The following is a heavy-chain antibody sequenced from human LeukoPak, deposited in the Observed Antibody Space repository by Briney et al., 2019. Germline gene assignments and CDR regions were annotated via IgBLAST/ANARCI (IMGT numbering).Heavy chain of an antibody. J-gene: IGHJ4*02. CDR2: ISGSGGST. V-gene: IGHV3-23*01. Sequence: PGGSLRLSCAASGFTFSSYAMSWVRQAPGKGLEWVSAISGSGGSTYYADSVKGRFTISRDNSKNTLYLQMNSLRAEDTAVYYCARTHVTMIVVVIYYFDYWGQGTLVTVSS. CDR3: ARTHVTMIVVVIYYFDY. CDR1: GFTFSSYA. D-gene: IGHD3-22*01.